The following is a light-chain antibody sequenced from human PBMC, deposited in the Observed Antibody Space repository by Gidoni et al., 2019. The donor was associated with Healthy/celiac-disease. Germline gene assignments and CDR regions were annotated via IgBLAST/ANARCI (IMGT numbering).Light chain of an antibody. CDR2: EDN. CDR3: QSYDSSSHVV. Sequence: NFILTQHHSVSESPGKTVTISCTRSSGSIASNYVQWYQQSPGSAPTTVIYEDNQRPSGVPDRFSGSIDSSSNSASLTISGLKTEDEADYYCQSYDSSSHVVFGGGTKLTVL. J-gene: IGLJ2*01. V-gene: IGLV6-57*03. CDR1: SGSIASNY.